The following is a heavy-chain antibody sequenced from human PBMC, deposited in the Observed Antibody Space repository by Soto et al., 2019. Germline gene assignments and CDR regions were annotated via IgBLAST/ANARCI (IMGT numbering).Heavy chain of an antibody. J-gene: IGHJ5*02. V-gene: IGHV4-61*05. D-gene: IGHD5-12*01. Sequence: SETLSLTCTVSGGSISSSSYYWGWIRQPPGKGLEWIGYIYYSGSTNYNPSLKSRVTISVDTSKNQFSLKLSSVTAADTAVYYCARGVATILDWFDPWGQGTLVTVSS. CDR3: ARGVATILDWFDP. CDR2: IYYSGST. CDR1: GGSISSSSYY.